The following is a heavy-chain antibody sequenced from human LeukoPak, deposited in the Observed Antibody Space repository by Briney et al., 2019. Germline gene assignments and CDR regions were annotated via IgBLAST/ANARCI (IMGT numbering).Heavy chain of an antibody. CDR2: LYYSGSI. V-gene: IGHV4-39*07. CDR1: DGSISTRTYS. Sequence: SETLSLTCTVSDGSISTRTYSWGWIRQPPEKGLEWIGSLYYSGSIYSNPSLKSRVSISVDTSKNQFSLKLSSVTAADTAVYYCARAYYYDSSGYYLGASDIWGQGTLVTVSS. J-gene: IGHJ3*02. CDR3: ARAYYYDSSGYYLGASDI. D-gene: IGHD3-22*01.